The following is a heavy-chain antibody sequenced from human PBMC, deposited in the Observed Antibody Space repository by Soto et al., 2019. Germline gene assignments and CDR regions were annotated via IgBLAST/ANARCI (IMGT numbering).Heavy chain of an antibody. CDR2: IWNDGSNK. CDR3: AGPRDYFDY. J-gene: IGHJ4*02. CDR1: GFTFSTYA. Sequence: GGSLRLSCASSGFTFSTYAMHWVRQAPGKGLEWVAVIWNDGSNKYNVDSVKGRFTISRDNSKNMVYLQMNSLRAEDTAVYYCAGPRDYFDYWGQGTLVTVSS. V-gene: IGHV3-33*01.